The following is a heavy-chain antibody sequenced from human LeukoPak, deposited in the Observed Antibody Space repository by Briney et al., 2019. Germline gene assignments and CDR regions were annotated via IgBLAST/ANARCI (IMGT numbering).Heavy chain of an antibody. Sequence: SETLSLTCTVSGYSISSGYYWGWIRQPPGKGLEWIGSIYHSGSTYYNPSLKGRVTISVDTSKNQFSLKLSSVTAADTAVYYCARQRRYSSGWFDWFDPWGQGTLVTVSS. CDR2: IYHSGST. D-gene: IGHD6-19*01. CDR1: GYSISSGYY. V-gene: IGHV4-38-2*02. CDR3: ARQRRYSSGWFDWFDP. J-gene: IGHJ5*02.